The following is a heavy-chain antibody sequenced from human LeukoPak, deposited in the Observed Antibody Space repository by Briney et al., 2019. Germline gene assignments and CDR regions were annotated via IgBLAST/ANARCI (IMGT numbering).Heavy chain of an antibody. V-gene: IGHV3-23*01. D-gene: IGHD2-15*01. J-gene: IGHJ4*02. CDR1: GFTFSSYA. Sequence: GGSLRLSCAASGFTFSSYAMNWVRQAPGKGLEWVPALSGSGGSTYYADSVKGRFTISRDNSKNTLYLQMNSLRAADTAVYYCAKGACSGGNCYWRFFDYWGQGTLVTVSS. CDR3: AKGACSGGNCYWRFFDY. CDR2: LSGSGGST.